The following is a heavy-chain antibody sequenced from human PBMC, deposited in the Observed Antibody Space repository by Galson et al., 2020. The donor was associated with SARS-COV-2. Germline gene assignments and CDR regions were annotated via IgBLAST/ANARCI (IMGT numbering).Heavy chain of an antibody. D-gene: IGHD5-18*01. V-gene: IGHV1-2*02. J-gene: IGHJ4*02. CDR2: INPNSGGT. Sequence: ASVKVSCKASGYTFTGYYMHWVRQAPGQGLEWMGWINPNSGGTNYAQKFQGRVTMTRDTSISTAYMELSRLRSDDTAVYYCAGTTAMVTRFDYWGQGTLVTVSS. CDR1: GYTFTGYY. CDR3: AGTTAMVTRFDY.